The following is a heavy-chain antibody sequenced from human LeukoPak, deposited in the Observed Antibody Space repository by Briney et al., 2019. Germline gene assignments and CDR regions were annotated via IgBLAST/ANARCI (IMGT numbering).Heavy chain of an antibody. CDR3: ARDDILTGYFVFDP. CDR1: GGSISSYY. Sequence: SETLSLXCTVSGGSISSYYWSWIRQPPGKGLEWIGYIYYSGSTNYNPSLKSRVTISVDTSKNQFSLKLSSVTAADTAVYYCARDDILTGYFVFDPWGQGTLVTVSS. D-gene: IGHD3-9*01. J-gene: IGHJ5*02. CDR2: IYYSGST. V-gene: IGHV4-59*01.